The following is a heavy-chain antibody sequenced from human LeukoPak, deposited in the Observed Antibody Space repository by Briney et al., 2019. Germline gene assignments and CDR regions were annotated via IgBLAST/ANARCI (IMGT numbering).Heavy chain of an antibody. CDR2: ISGGGDTT. D-gene: IGHD6-19*01. CDR1: GFSFSSYT. CDR3: ARDLLALAGTIDY. J-gene: IGHJ4*02. Sequence: GGSLRLSCSASGFSFSSYTMTWVRQAPGKGPEWVSIISGGGDTTFYTDSVKGRFTISRDNSKNTLYLQMNSLRVEDTAVYYCARDLLALAGTIDYWGQGTLVTVSS. V-gene: IGHV3-23*01.